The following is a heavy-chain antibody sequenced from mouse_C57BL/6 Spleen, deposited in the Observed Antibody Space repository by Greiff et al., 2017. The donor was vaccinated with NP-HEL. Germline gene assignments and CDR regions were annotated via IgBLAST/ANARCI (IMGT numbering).Heavy chain of an antibody. J-gene: IGHJ3*01. Sequence: VQLQQSGAELVKPGASVKMSCKASGYTFTSYWITWVKQRPGQGLEWIGDIYPGSGSTNYNEKFKSKATLTVDTSSSTAYMQLSSLTSEDSAVYYCARYHYGSSYWFAYWGQGTLVTVSA. V-gene: IGHV1-55*01. D-gene: IGHD1-1*01. CDR2: IYPGSGST. CDR1: GYTFTSYW. CDR3: ARYHYGSSYWFAY.